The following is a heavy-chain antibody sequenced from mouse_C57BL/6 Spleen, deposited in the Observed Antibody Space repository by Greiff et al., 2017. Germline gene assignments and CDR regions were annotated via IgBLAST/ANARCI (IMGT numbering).Heavy chain of an antibody. J-gene: IGHJ1*03. CDR2: ISSGSSTI. CDR3: ARSPYYYGSSYWYCDV. D-gene: IGHD1-1*01. Sequence: EVHLVESGGGLVKPGGSLKLSCAASGFTFSDYGMHWVRQAPEKGLEWVAYISSGSSTIYYADTVKGRFTISRDNAKNTLFLQMTSLRSEETAMYYCARSPYYYGSSYWYCDVWGTGTTVTVSS. CDR1: GFTFSDYG. V-gene: IGHV5-17*01.